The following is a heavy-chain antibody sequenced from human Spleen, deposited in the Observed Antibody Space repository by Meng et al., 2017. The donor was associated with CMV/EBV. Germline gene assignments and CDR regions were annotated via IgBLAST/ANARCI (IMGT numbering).Heavy chain of an antibody. D-gene: IGHD6-13*01. CDR1: GGTLINYP. Sequence: SVKVSCKTSGGTLINYPISWVRQAPGQGLEWMGGIIPIIGVTNYAQKFQGRVSITADKSTTTAYMELSSLRSDDTAVYYCARAPAAGMGLNDYWGQGTLVTVSS. CDR3: ARAPAAGMGLNDY. CDR2: IIPIIGVT. J-gene: IGHJ4*02. V-gene: IGHV1-69*10.